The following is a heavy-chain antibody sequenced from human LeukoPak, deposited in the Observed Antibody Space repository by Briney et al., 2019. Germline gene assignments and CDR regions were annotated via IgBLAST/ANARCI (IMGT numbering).Heavy chain of an antibody. D-gene: IGHD3-22*01. V-gene: IGHV4-59*08. J-gene: IGHJ4*02. CDR1: GGSISSYY. CDR2: IYYSGST. Sequence: SETLSLTCTVSGGSISSYYWSWIRQPPGKGLEWIGYIYYSGSTNYNPSLKGRVTISVDTSKNQFSLKLSSVTAADTAVYYCASNYYDSSGLWGDYFDYWGQGTLVTVSS. CDR3: ASNYYDSSGLWGDYFDY.